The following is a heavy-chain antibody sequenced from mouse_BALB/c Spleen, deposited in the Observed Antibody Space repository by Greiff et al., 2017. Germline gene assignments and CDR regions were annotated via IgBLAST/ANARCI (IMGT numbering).Heavy chain of an antibody. Sequence: EVKLEESGPGLVKPSQSLSLTCTVTGYSITSDYAWNWIRQFPGNKLEWMGYISYSGSTSYNPSLKSRISITRDTSKNQFFLQLNSVTTEDTATYYCARSSYGAYAMDYWGQGTSVTVSS. CDR1: GYSITSDYA. CDR3: ARSSYGAYAMDY. CDR2: ISYSGST. J-gene: IGHJ4*01. D-gene: IGHD2-10*01. V-gene: IGHV3-2*02.